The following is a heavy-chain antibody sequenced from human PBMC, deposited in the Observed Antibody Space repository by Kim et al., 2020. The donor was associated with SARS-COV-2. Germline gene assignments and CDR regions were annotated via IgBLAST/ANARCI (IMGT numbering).Heavy chain of an antibody. CDR3: AKDLPLVLEWLYSGGGAFDI. D-gene: IGHD3-3*01. J-gene: IGHJ3*02. V-gene: IGHV3-33*06. Sequence: RFTIARDNSKHTLYLQMNSLRAEDTAVYYCAKDLPLVLEWLYSGGGAFDIWGQGTMVTVSS.